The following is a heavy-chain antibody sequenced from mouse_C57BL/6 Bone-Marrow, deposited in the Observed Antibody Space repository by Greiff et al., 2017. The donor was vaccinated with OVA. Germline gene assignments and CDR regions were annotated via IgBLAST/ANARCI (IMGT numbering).Heavy chain of an antibody. CDR2: IDPENGDT. D-gene: IGHD1-1*01. Sequence: VQLQQSGAELVRPGASVKLSCTASGFNIKDDYMHWVKQRPEQGLEWIGWIDPENGDTEYASKFQGKATITADTSSNTAYLQLSSLTSEDTAVYYCTTWFITTVVAEAYWGQGTLVTVSA. J-gene: IGHJ3*01. CDR3: TTWFITTVVAEAY. CDR1: GFNIKDDY. V-gene: IGHV14-4*01.